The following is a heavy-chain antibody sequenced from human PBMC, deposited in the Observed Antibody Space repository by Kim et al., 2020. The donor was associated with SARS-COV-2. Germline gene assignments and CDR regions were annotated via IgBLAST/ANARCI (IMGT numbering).Heavy chain of an antibody. Sequence: GGSLRLSCTASGFTFGDYAMSWFRQAPGKGLEWVGFIRSKAYGGTTEYAASVKGRFTISRDDSKSIAYLQMNSLKTEDTAAYYCTRGRDDFWSGYRPYYYYGMDVWGQGTTVTVSS. V-gene: IGHV3-49*03. CDR2: IRSKAYGGTT. J-gene: IGHJ6*02. D-gene: IGHD3-3*01. CDR3: TRGRDDFWSGYRPYYYYGMDV. CDR1: GFTFGDYA.